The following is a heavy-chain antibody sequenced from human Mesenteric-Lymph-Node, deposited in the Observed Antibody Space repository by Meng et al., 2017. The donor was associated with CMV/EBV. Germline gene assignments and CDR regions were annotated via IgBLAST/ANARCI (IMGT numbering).Heavy chain of an antibody. J-gene: IGHJ4*02. CDR1: GYTFTGYY. Sequence: ASVKVSCKASGYTFTGYYMHWVRQAPGQGLEWMGWINPNSGGTNYAQKFQGRVTMTRDTSISTAYMELSRLRSDDTAVYYCARDYSSSWYKGRGYFDYWGQGTLVTVSS. CDR3: ARDYSSSWYKGRGYFDY. D-gene: IGHD6-13*01. V-gene: IGHV1-2*02. CDR2: INPNSGGT.